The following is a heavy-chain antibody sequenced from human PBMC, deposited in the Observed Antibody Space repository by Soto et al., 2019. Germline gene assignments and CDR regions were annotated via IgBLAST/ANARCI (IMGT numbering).Heavy chain of an antibody. CDR1: GFTFSSDA. Sequence: EVQLLESGGGLVQPGGSLRLSCAASGFTFSSDAMRWVRQAPGKGLEWLSAISGSGSRTHYADSVKGRFTIFRDNSKNTLYLQMNSLRAEDTAVYFCAKEYGSGGTCYDYFDYWGQGTLVTVSS. J-gene: IGHJ4*02. V-gene: IGHV3-23*01. D-gene: IGHD2-15*01. CDR2: ISGSGSRT. CDR3: AKEYGSGGTCYDYFDY.